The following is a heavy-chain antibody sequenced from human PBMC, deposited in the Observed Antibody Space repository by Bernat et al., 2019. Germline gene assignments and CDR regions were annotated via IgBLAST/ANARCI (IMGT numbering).Heavy chain of an antibody. D-gene: IGHD1-1*01. CDR3: ATKGGVWKEGNANYYYYYGMDV. CDR1: GYTLTELS. Sequence: QVQLVQSGAEVKKPGASVKVSCKVSGYTLTELSMHWVRQAPGKGLEWMGGFDPEDGETIYAQKFQGRVTMTEDTSTDTAYMELSSLRSEDTAVYYCATKGGVWKEGNANYYYYYGMDVWGQGTTVTVSS. CDR2: FDPEDGET. J-gene: IGHJ6*02. V-gene: IGHV1-24*01.